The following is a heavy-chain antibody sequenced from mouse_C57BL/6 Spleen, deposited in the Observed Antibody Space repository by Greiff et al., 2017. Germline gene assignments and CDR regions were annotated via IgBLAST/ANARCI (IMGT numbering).Heavy chain of an antibody. Sequence: EVQRVESGGGLVQPKGSLKLSCAASGFSFNTYAMNWVRQAPGKGLEWVARIRSKSNNYATYYADSVKDRFTISRDDSESMLYLQMNNLKTEDTAMYYCVRHTRYFDVWGTGTTVTVSS. CDR2: IRSKSNNYAT. V-gene: IGHV10-1*01. CDR1: GFSFNTYA. CDR3: VRHTRYFDV. J-gene: IGHJ1*03. D-gene: IGHD2-12*01.